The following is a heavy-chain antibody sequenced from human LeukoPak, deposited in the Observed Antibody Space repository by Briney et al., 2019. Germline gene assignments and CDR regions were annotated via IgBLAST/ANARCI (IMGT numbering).Heavy chain of an antibody. CDR3: ARVGGIVGATRTIHAFDI. J-gene: IGHJ3*02. CDR1: GYTFTSYG. CDR2: ISAYNGNT. D-gene: IGHD1-26*01. V-gene: IGHV1-18*01. Sequence: GASVKVSCKASGYTFTSYGISWVRQAPGQGLEWMGWISAYNGNTNYAQKLQGRVTMTTDTSTSTAYMELRSLRSDDTAVYYCARVGGIVGATRTIHAFDIWGQGTMVTVSS.